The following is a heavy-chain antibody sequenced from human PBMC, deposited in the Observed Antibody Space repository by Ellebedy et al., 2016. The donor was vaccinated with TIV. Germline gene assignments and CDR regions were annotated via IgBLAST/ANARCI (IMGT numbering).Heavy chain of an antibody. Sequence: ASVKVSCKASGYTFTSSGITWVRQAPGQGLEWMGWISGYNGNTNYAQKFQGRVTMTTDTSTNTAYMDLGSLRSDDAAVYYCAVGGGRGWDISFDFWGQGTLVTVSS. CDR1: GYTFTSSG. J-gene: IGHJ4*02. V-gene: IGHV1-18*01. CDR2: ISGYNGNT. D-gene: IGHD6-19*01. CDR3: AVGGGRGWDISFDF.